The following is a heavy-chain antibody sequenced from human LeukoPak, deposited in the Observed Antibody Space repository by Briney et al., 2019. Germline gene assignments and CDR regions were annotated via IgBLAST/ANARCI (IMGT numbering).Heavy chain of an antibody. D-gene: IGHD3-22*01. J-gene: IGHJ4*02. CDR2: INPNSGGT. CDR1: GYTFTGYY. Sequence: GASVKVSCKASGYTFTGYYMHWVRQAPGQGLEWMGWINPNSGGTNYAQKFQGRVTMTRDTSISTAYMELSRLRSDDTAVYYCARDGIYYDSSGYYYAGLYYFDYWGQGTLVTVSS. V-gene: IGHV1-2*02. CDR3: ARDGIYYDSSGYYYAGLYYFDY.